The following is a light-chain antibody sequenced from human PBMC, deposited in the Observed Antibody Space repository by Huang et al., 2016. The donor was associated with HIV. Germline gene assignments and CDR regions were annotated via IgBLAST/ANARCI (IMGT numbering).Light chain of an antibody. J-gene: IGKJ2*03. V-gene: IGKV3-20*01. CDR1: QTVTNNY. CDR2: GAA. CDR3: QQFGSSPPYS. Sequence: IVLTQSPDTLSLSPGERATLSFRASQTVTNNYLAWYQQRPGQAPRLLIYGAATRATGIPDRFSGSGSGTDFTLTISRLEPKDVVVYYCQQFGSSPPYSFGQGTKLEIK.